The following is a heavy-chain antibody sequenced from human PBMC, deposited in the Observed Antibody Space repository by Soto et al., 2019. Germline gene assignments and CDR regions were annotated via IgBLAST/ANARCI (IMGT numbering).Heavy chain of an antibody. D-gene: IGHD6-13*01. V-gene: IGHV1-46*03. CDR2: ISPSSGGT. Sequence: QVQLVQSGAEVKKPGASVRVSCKASGYTFTSYYIHWVRQAPGQGPEWMGIISPSSGGTDYAQKFQGRVTMTRDTSTSTVYMELTSLRSEDTAVYFCTRSIITTAGTDAFDLWGQGTLVTVSS. CDR3: TRSIITTAGTDAFDL. J-gene: IGHJ3*01. CDR1: GYTFTSYY.